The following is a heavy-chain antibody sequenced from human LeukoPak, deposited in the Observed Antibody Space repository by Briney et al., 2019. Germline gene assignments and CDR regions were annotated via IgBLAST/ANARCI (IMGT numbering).Heavy chain of an antibody. V-gene: IGHV4-4*07. J-gene: IGHJ5*02. Sequence: SETLSLTCTVSGGSISSYYWSWIRQPAGKGLEWIGRIYTSGSTNYNPSLKSRVTMSVDTSKNQFSLKLSSVTAADTAVYYCARDGRAPPQYSSSWYDRAYNWFDPWGQGTLVTVSS. CDR3: ARDGRAPPQYSSSWYDRAYNWFDP. D-gene: IGHD6-13*01. CDR2: IYTSGST. CDR1: GGSISSYY.